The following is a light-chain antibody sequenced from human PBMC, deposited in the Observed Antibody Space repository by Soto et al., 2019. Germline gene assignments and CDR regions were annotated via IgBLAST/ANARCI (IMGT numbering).Light chain of an antibody. CDR1: QSINNW. V-gene: IGKV1-5*01. J-gene: IGKJ1*01. CDR3: QQYNSYPWT. Sequence: DIQMTQSPSTLSASVGDRVTITCRASQSINNWLAWYQLKPGKAPKLLIYDASSLDSGVPSRFSGSGSGTEFTLTISILLPDDFATYYCQQYNSYPWTFGPGTKVEIK. CDR2: DAS.